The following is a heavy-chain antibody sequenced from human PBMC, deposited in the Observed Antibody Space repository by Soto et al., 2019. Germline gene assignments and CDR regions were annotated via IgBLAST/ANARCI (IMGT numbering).Heavy chain of an antibody. D-gene: IGHD2-2*02. V-gene: IGHV1-2*04. CDR1: GYTFTGYY. J-gene: IGHJ3*02. CDR2: INPSSGGT. CDR3: SRDAPDYVDCSSTSCYRNDAYDI. Sequence: ASGKVCCKASGYTFTGYYMHWVRQAPGQGLECMGWINPSSGGTNYAQKFQGWVTISRETTISTAYMELSRLRSDDTAVYYCSRDAPDYVDCSSTSCYRNDAYDICRQLQMGTV.